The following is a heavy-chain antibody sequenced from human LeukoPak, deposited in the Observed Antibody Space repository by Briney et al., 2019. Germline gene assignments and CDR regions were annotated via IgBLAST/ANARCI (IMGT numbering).Heavy chain of an antibody. CDR2: IIPFFGTA. CDR3: ARLKTTVTGSYYYYGMDV. CDR1: GGTFSSYA. J-gene: IGHJ6*02. V-gene: IGHV1-69*13. D-gene: IGHD4-11*01. Sequence: GASVKVSCKASGGTFSSYAISWVRQAPGQGLEWMGGIIPFFGTANYAQKFQGRVTITADESTSTAYMELSSLRSEDTAVYYCARLKTTVTGSYYYYGMDVWGQGTTVTVSS.